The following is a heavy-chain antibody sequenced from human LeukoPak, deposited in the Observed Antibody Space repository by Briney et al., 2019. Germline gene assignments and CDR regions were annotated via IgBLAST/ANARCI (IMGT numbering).Heavy chain of an antibody. D-gene: IGHD4-23*01. CDR1: KFTFSTFA. V-gene: IGHV3-30-3*01. CDR2: TSNDGSSK. CDR3: AREGGDVRWINRFDF. Sequence: GGSLRLSCAASKFTFSTFAMHWVRQAPGQGLEWVALTSNDGSSKYYTDSVKGRFTISRDNSKNTLYLQMNSLRAEDTAVYYCAREGGDVRWINRFDFWGQGTLVTVSS. J-gene: IGHJ4*02.